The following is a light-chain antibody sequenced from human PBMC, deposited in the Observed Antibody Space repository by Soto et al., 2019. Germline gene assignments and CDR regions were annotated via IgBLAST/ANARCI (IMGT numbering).Light chain of an antibody. CDR2: GAS. V-gene: IGKV3-20*01. J-gene: IGKJ4*01. Sequence: EIVLTQSPGTLSLSPGERATLSCRASQSVSSSYLAWYQQKPGQAPRLLIYGASSRATGIPDRFSGSGSGTDFTLNISRLEPEDFAVYYCQQYGSSPRLTFGGGNKVEIK. CDR1: QSVSSSY. CDR3: QQYGSSPRLT.